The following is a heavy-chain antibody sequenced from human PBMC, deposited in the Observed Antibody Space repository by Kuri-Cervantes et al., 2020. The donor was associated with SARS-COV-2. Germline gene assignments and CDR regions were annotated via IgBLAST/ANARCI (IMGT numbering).Heavy chain of an antibody. D-gene: IGHD1-1*01. Sequence: GGSLRLSCTASGFTFNSHAMHWVRQAPGKGLEWVSYISSSGSTIYYADSVKGRFTISRDNAKNSLYLQMNSLRAEDTAVYYCARDGKNWNQNPYYYYYYMDVWGKGTTVTVSS. CDR3: ARDGKNWNQNPYYYYYYMDV. CDR2: ISSSGSTI. J-gene: IGHJ6*03. V-gene: IGHV3-48*03. CDR1: GFTFNSHA.